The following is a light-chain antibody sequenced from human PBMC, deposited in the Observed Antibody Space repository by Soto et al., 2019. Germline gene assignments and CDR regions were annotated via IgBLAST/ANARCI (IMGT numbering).Light chain of an antibody. V-gene: IGLV2-14*01. CDR3: NSCTGSSPLYV. J-gene: IGLJ1*01. CDR1: SSDVGKYNY. CDR2: EVS. Sequence: QSALTQPASVSGSPGQSITISCTGTSSDVGKYNYVSWYQQHPGKAPKLIIYEVSNRPSGVSNRFTGSKSGNTASLTISGLQAEDEADYYCNSCTGSSPLYVFGTGTKLTVL.